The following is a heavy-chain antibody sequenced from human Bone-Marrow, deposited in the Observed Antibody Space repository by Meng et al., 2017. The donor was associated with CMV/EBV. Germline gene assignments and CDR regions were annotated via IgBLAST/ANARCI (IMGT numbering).Heavy chain of an antibody. CDR1: GYTFTSYG. J-gene: IGHJ6*02. CDR2: ISAYNGNT. CDR3: ARDEEMGPAAQNYYGMDV. Sequence: ASVKVSCKASGYTFTSYGISWVRQAPGQGLEWMGWISAYNGNTNYAQKLQGRVTMTTDTSTSTAYMELRSLRSDDTAVYYCARDEEMGPAAQNYYGMDVWVQGTTVTVSS. D-gene: IGHD2-2*01. V-gene: IGHV1-18*01.